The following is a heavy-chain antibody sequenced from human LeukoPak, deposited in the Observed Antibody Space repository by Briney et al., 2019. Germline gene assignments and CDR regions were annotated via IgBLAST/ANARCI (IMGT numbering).Heavy chain of an antibody. CDR2: INHSGST. D-gene: IGHD2-21*01. Sequence: SETLSLTCTVSGGSISSSSYYWGWIRQPPGKGLEWIGEINHSGSTNYNPSLKSRVTISVDTSKNQFSLKLSSVTAADTAVYYCARFVGPGDYWGQGTLVTVSS. V-gene: IGHV4-39*07. J-gene: IGHJ4*02. CDR3: ARFVGPGDY. CDR1: GGSISSSSYY.